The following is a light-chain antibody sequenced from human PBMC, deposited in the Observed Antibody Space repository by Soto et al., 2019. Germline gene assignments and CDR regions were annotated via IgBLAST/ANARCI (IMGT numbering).Light chain of an antibody. CDR1: QEISNY. CDR2: DAY. CDR3: QQYDHLPRT. Sequence: DIQMIQSPSSLSASVGDRVTITCQASQEISNYLNWYQQKPGKAPKLLIYDAYNLERGVPSRFSGRRSGTDFTFTISSLQPEDFATYYCQQYDHLPRTFGRGTKVEIK. J-gene: IGKJ1*01. V-gene: IGKV1-33*01.